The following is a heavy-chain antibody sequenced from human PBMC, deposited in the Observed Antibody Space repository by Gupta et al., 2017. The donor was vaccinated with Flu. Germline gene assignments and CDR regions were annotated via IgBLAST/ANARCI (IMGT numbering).Heavy chain of an antibody. V-gene: IGHV1-46*01. D-gene: IGHD2-15*01. Sequence: GQGLEWMGIINPSGGSTSYAQKFQGRVTMTRDTSTSTVYMELSSLRSEDTAVYYCARNSGGSCYSCKAFDYWGQGTLVTVSS. CDR3: ARNSGGSCYSCKAFDY. J-gene: IGHJ4*02. CDR2: INPSGGST.